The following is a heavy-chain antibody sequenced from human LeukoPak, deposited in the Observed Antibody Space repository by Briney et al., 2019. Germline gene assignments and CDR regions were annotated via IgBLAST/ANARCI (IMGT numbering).Heavy chain of an antibody. CDR2: ISGDTGNT. J-gene: IGHJ4*02. CDR1: GYIFFSFG. Sequence: ASEMVSCKASGYIFFSFGISWVRQPPGQGLKWMGWISGDTGNTNYAQKLQGRVTMTTDTSTSTAYMELRSLRSDDTAVYYCARDDSGLSDYWGQGTLVTVSS. V-gene: IGHV1-18*01. D-gene: IGHD3-22*01. CDR3: ARDDSGLSDY.